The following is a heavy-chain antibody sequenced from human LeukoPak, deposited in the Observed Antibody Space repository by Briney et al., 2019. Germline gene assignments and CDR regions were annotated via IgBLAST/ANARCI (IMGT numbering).Heavy chain of an antibody. V-gene: IGHV3-74*01. CDR2: INSDGSST. D-gene: IGHD2-15*01. CDR1: GFTFSRYW. J-gene: IGHJ4*02. Sequence: GGSLRLSCAASGFTFSRYWMHWVRQTPGKALVWVSRINSDGSSTRYADSVKGRYTISRDNAKNTLDLQMSSLRAEDTAVYYCARVDCSGGSCYFDYWGQGTLVTVSS. CDR3: ARVDCSGGSCYFDY.